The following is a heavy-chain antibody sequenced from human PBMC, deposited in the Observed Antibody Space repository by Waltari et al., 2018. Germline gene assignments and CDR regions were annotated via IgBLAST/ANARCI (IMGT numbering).Heavy chain of an antibody. CDR2: IIPSFGTA. J-gene: IGHJ4*02. Sequence: QVQLVQSGAEVKKPGSSVKVSCKASGGTFSSYAISWVRQAPGQGLEWMGGIIPSFGTANYDKKVQGRVTITADESTSTAYMELSSLRSEDTAVYYCARVGGYCSSTSCYYFDYWGQGTLVTVSS. D-gene: IGHD2-2*01. CDR1: GGTFSSYA. CDR3: ARVGGYCSSTSCYYFDY. V-gene: IGHV1-69*01.